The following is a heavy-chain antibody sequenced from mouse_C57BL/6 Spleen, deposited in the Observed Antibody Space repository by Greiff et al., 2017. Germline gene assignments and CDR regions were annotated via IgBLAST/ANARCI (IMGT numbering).Heavy chain of an antibody. CDR1: GYTFTDYN. D-gene: IGHD1-1*01. CDR3: ARFITTVVRYFDV. CDR2: INPNNGGT. V-gene: IGHV1-18*01. Sequence: EVKLMESGPELVKPGASVKIPCKASGYTFTDYNMDWVKQSHGKSLEWIGDINPNNGGTIYNQKFKGKATLTVDKSSSTAYMELRSLTSEDTAVYYCARFITTVVRYFDVWGTGTTVTVSS. J-gene: IGHJ1*03.